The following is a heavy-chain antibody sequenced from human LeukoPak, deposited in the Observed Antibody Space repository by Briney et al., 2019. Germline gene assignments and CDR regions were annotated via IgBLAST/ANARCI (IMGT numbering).Heavy chain of an antibody. Sequence: ASVKVSCKVSGYTLTELSMHWVRQAPGKGLEWMGGFDPEDGETICAQKFQGRVTMTEDRSTDTAYMELSSLRSEDTAVYYCATDLAAHDFWSGSPDYWGQGTLVTVSS. CDR1: GYTLTELS. D-gene: IGHD3-3*01. CDR2: FDPEDGET. J-gene: IGHJ4*02. CDR3: ATDLAAHDFWSGSPDY. V-gene: IGHV1-24*01.